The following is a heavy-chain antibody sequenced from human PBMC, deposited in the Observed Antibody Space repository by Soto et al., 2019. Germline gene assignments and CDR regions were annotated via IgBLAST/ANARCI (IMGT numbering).Heavy chain of an antibody. Sequence: SETLSLTCAVYGGSFSGYYWSWTRQPPGKGLEWIGEINHSGGANYNPSLKSRVTISVDKSKNQFSLKLSSVTAADTAVYYCASSYYDFWRAISTATRYYFDYWGQGTLVTVS. J-gene: IGHJ4*02. CDR1: GGSFSGYY. V-gene: IGHV4-34*01. CDR2: INHSGGA. CDR3: ASSYYDFWRAISTATRYYFDY. D-gene: IGHD3-3*01.